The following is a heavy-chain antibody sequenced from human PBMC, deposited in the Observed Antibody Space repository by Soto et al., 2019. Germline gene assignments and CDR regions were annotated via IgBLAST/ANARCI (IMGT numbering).Heavy chain of an antibody. CDR2: IIPIFGTA. J-gene: IGHJ4*02. V-gene: IGHV1-69*13. CDR1: GGTFSSYA. CDR3: ARWKLGGYYFDY. Sequence: SVKVSCKASGGTFSSYAISWVRQAPGQGLEWMGGIIPIFGTANYAQKFQGRVTITADESTSTAYMELSSLRSEDTAVYYCARWKLGGYYFDYWGQGTLVTVSS. D-gene: IGHD3-10*01.